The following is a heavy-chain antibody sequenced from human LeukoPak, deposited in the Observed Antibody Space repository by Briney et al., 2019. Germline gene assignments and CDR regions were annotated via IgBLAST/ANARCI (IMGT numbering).Heavy chain of an antibody. Sequence: PSETLSLTCTVSGGSISSSSYYWGWIRQPPGKGLEWIGSIYYSGSTYYNPSLKSRVTISVDTSKNQFSLKLSSVTAADTAVYYCARAYYYDSSGSEGFDYWGQGTLVTVSS. D-gene: IGHD3-22*01. CDR3: ARAYYYDSSGSEGFDY. CDR1: GGSISSSSYY. CDR2: IYYSGST. V-gene: IGHV4-39*07. J-gene: IGHJ4*02.